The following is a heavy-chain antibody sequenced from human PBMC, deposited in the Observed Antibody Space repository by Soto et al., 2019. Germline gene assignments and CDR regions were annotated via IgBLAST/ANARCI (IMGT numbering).Heavy chain of an antibody. CDR1: GFTFSSYS. D-gene: IGHD3-22*01. Sequence: EVQLVESGGGLVQPGGSLRLSCAASGFTFSSYSMNWVRQAPGKGLEWVSYISTSSSTIYYADSVEGRFTSSRDNAKNSLYLQMNSLREEDTAVYYCARDPKDTSEYDDWYFDLWGRGTLVTVSS. J-gene: IGHJ2*01. V-gene: IGHV3-48*02. CDR3: ARDPKDTSEYDDWYFDL. CDR2: ISTSSSTI.